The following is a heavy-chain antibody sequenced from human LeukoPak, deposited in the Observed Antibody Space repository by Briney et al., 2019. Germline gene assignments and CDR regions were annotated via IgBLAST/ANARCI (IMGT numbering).Heavy chain of an antibody. V-gene: IGHV4-34*01. CDR1: GGSFSGYY. D-gene: IGHD6-6*01. CDR3: ARVGGYSSSQY. J-gene: IGHJ4*02. CDR2: INHSGST. Sequence: SETLSLTCAVYGGSFSGYYWSWIRQPPGKGLEWIGEINHSGSTNYNPSLKSRVTISVDTSKNQFPLKLSSVTAADTAVYYCARVGGYSSSQYWGQGTLVTVSS.